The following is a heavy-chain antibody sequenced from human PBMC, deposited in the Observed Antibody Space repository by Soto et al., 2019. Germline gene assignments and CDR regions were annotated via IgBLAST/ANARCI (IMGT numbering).Heavy chain of an antibody. CDR2: INHSGST. CDR1: GGSFSGYY. Sequence: QVQLQQWGAGLLKPSETLSLTCAVYGGSFSGYYWSWIRQPPGKGLEWIGEINHSGSTNYNPSLKGRVTISVDTSKNQFSLKLSSVTAADTAVYYCARWVGYCSSTSCPRWFWYYYYGMDVWGQGTTVTVSS. J-gene: IGHJ6*02. D-gene: IGHD2-2*01. V-gene: IGHV4-34*01. CDR3: ARWVGYCSSTSCPRWFWYYYYGMDV.